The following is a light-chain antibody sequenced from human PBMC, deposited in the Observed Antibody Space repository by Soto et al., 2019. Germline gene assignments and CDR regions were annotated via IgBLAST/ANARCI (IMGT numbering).Light chain of an antibody. J-gene: IGKJ4*01. CDR2: GAS. Sequence: EIVMTQYPATLSVSPGERATLSCRASQYVSNNLAWYQQKPGQAPRLLIYGASTRATGIPARFSGSGSGTEFTLIISSLQSEDFAVYYCQQYHNWPLTFGGGTNVEIK. V-gene: IGKV3D-15*01. CDR3: QQYHNWPLT. CDR1: QYVSNN.